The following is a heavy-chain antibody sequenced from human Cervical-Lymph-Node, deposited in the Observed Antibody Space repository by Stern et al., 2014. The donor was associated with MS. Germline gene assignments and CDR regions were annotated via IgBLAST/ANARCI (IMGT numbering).Heavy chain of an antibody. CDR2: IFPVFGTP. CDR1: GGTFSKFP. CDR3: ALSSETSDRWYSLGYDL. Sequence: EQLEESGAAVTKPGSSVKVSCKASGGTFSKFPSSWVRQAPGQGLEWMGGIFPVFGTPTYAQEFRGRVTITADVSTSTVYMELSSLRSDDTAVYYCALSSETSDRWYSLGYDLWGQGTLVTVSS. J-gene: IGHJ5*02. D-gene: IGHD6-13*01. V-gene: IGHV1-69*01.